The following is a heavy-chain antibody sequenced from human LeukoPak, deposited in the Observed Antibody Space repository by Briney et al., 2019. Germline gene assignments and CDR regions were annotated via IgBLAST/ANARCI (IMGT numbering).Heavy chain of an antibody. CDR3: ARATQGAFDI. V-gene: IGHV4-59*01. CDR1: GGSINYYY. Sequence: SETLSLTCTVSGGSINYYYWSWIRQPPGKGLERIGYIYYSGSANYNPSLKSRVSISVDTSKNHFSLKLSSVTAADTAVYYCARATQGAFDIWGQGTMVTVSS. CDR2: IYYSGSA. J-gene: IGHJ3*02.